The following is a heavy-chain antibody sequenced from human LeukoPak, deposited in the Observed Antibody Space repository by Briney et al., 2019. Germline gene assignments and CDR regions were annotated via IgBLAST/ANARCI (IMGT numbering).Heavy chain of an antibody. J-gene: IGHJ4*02. D-gene: IGHD2-2*01. Sequence: SETLSLTCAVYGGSFSGYYWSWIRQPPGKGLEWIGEINHSGSTNYNPSLKSRVTISVDTSKNQFSLKLSSVTAADTAVYYCARRYRKVVVPAAVDYWGQGTLVTVSS. V-gene: IGHV4-34*01. CDR1: GGSFSGYY. CDR3: ARRYRKVVVPAAVDY. CDR2: INHSGST.